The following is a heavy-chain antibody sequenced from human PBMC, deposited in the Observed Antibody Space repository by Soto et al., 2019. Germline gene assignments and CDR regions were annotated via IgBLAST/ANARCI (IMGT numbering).Heavy chain of an antibody. D-gene: IGHD3-22*01. CDR3: ARHRTMIVVVIPDNWFDP. V-gene: IGHV4-39*01. CDR1: GGSISSSSYY. J-gene: IGHJ5*02. Sequence: SETLSLTCTVSGGSISSSSYYWGWIRQPPGKGLEWIGSIYYSGSTYYNPSLKSRVTISVDTSKNQFSLKLSSVTAADTAVYYFARHRTMIVVVIPDNWFDPWGQGTLVTVSS. CDR2: IYYSGST.